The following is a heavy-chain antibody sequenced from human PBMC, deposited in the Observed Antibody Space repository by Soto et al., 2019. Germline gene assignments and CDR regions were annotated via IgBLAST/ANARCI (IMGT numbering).Heavy chain of an antibody. CDR2: IRPDGIET. V-gene: IGHV3-7*03. CDR1: GFTFTDFY. D-gene: IGHD4-4*01. Sequence: EVQLVQSGGGLVQPGGSLRLSCVGSGFTFTDFYMNWVRQAPGKGLEWVANIRPDGIETNYVESVKGRFTTSRDYAKNSLFLPMNSLRADDTAVYYCAGWGGHDYNYWGQGILVTVSS. CDR3: AGWGGHDYNY. J-gene: IGHJ4*02.